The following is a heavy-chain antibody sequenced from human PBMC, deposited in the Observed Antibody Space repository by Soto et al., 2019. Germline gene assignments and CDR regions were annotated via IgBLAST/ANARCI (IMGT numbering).Heavy chain of an antibody. CDR1: GGTFDSYV. CDR2: IMPIFGTP. V-gene: IGHV1-69*01. J-gene: IGHJ5*02. D-gene: IGHD3-10*01. Sequence: QVQLVQSGAEVKKPGSSVKVSCKASGGTFDSYVISWLRQAPGQGLEWMGGIMPIFGTPNYAQKFRGRVMISADESTSTAYLELSSLTSDDTAVYYCARVHSSGIFYFVDPWGQGTLVTVSS. CDR3: ARVHSSGIFYFVDP.